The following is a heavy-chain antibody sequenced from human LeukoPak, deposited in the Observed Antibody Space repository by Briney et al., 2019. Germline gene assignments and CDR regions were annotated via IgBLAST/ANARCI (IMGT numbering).Heavy chain of an antibody. J-gene: IGHJ4*02. CDR1: GASISSFY. V-gene: IGHV4-59*01. D-gene: IGHD6-19*01. CDR3: ARVSEQSGYSSGRYYDY. CDR2: IYYSGST. Sequence: SETLSLTCTVSGASISSFYWSWIRQPPGKGLEWIGYIYYSGSTNYNPSLKSRVTISVHTSKNQFSLKLSSVTAADTAVYYCARVSEQSGYSSGRYYDYWGQGTLVTVSS.